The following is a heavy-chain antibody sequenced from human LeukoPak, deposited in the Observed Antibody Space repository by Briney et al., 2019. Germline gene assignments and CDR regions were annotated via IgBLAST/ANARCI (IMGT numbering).Heavy chain of an antibody. CDR1: GYSISSGYY. Sequence: PSETLSLTCAVSGYSISSGYYWGWIRQPPGKGLEWIGSIYHSGSTYYNPSLKSRVTISVDTSKSQFSLKLSSVTAADTAVYYCASTYYDFWSGYYYYMDVWGKGTTVTVSS. CDR2: IYHSGST. CDR3: ASTYYDFWSGYYYYMDV. J-gene: IGHJ6*03. D-gene: IGHD3-3*01. V-gene: IGHV4-38-2*01.